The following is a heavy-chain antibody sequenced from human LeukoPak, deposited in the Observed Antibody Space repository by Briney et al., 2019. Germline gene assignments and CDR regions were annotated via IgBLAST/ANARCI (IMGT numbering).Heavy chain of an antibody. D-gene: IGHD6-19*01. CDR1: GFNFSSYG. CDR3: ARDSLPMAVTGPFDH. J-gene: IGHJ4*02. CDR2: IWFDGSNI. Sequence: GGSLRLSCAASGFNFSSYGMHWARQAPGKGLEWVTSIWFDGSNIHYADSVKGRVTISRDNSKSALYLQMNSLRAEDTAIYYCARDSLPMAVTGPFDHWGQGALVTVSS. V-gene: IGHV3-33*01.